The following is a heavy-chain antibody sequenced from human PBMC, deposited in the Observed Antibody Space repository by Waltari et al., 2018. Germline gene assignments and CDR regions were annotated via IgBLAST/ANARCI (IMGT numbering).Heavy chain of an antibody. Sequence: QVQLKESGPRLVKPSETLSLPCTVSGDSISDYSWSWIRQPAGKGLEWIGRIDPSGTTNYNPSLKSRVTMSGDTSKNQFSLRLRSVTVADTAVYYCAREFDSSGYYYRAAWGQGALVTVSS. V-gene: IGHV4-4*07. D-gene: IGHD3-22*01. CDR2: IDPSGTT. CDR1: GDSISDYS. CDR3: AREFDSSGYYYRAA. J-gene: IGHJ5*02.